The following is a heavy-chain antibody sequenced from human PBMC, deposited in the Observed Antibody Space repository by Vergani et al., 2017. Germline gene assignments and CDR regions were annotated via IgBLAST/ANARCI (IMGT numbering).Heavy chain of an antibody. V-gene: IGHV4-59*13. Sequence: QVQLAESGPGLVKPSETLSLTSTVSGGSFNTYYWSWIRQSPGKGLEWIGYIYSTGSTNYNPSLNSRVTMSVDTSKNQFSLKLRSVTAADTAVYFCARVMYRDEASTGYRLEGMDIWGQGTTVTISS. CDR2: IYSTGST. CDR1: GGSFNTYY. J-gene: IGHJ6*02. D-gene: IGHD3-9*01. CDR3: ARVMYRDEASTGYRLEGMDI.